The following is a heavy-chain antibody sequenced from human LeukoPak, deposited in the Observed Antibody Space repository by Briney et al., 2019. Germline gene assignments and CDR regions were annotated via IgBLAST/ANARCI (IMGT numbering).Heavy chain of an antibody. CDR2: IKKDGREK. J-gene: IGHJ4*02. Sequence: PGGSLRLSCAASGFTFSAYWMNWVRQGPGKGLEGATNIKKDGREKKYVDSLKGRSTISRDNAKNELHLQMDILRAHDTVVYYCVGGSGCLPDYGGQGTSATVPS. V-gene: IGHV3-7*04. D-gene: IGHD6-19*01. CDR3: VGGSGCLPDY. CDR1: GFTFSAYW.